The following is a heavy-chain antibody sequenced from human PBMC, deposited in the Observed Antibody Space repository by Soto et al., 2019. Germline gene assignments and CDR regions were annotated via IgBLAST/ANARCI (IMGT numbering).Heavy chain of an antibody. CDR3: ARDGDTSSWSFGF. CDR1: RFTFSDYY. J-gene: IGHJ4*02. CDR2: ISGGSSYT. V-gene: IGHV3-11*06. D-gene: IGHD6-13*01. Sequence: GGSLRLSCAASRFTFSDYYMSWIRQAPGKGLEWVSYISGGSSYTNYADSVKGRFTISRDNARNTLYLQMDSLRVEDTALYYCARDGDTSSWSFGFWGQGTLVTVSS.